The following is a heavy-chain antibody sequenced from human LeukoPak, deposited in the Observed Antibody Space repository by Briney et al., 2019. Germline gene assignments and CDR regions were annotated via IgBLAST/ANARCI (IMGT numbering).Heavy chain of an antibody. CDR1: GFTFSSYW. D-gene: IGHD2-15*01. CDR3: ARAEGGRYCSGGSCYGA. CDR2: IKQDGSEK. V-gene: IGHV3-7*03. J-gene: IGHJ5*02. Sequence: PGGSLRLSCAASGFTFSSYWMSWVRQAPGKGLEWEANIKQDGSEKYYVDSVKGRFTISRDNAKNSLYLQMNSLRAEDTAVYYCARAEGGRYCSGGSCYGAWGQATLVTVSS.